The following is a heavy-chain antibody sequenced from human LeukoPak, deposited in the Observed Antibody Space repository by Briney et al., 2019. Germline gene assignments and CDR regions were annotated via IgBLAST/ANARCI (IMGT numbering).Heavy chain of an antibody. D-gene: IGHD3-9*01. CDR1: GYSISSGYY. CDR3: ARWGYYDILAGYSPGYFDY. V-gene: IGHV4-38-2*01. Sequence: SETLSLTCAVSGYSISSGYYWGWIRQPPGKGREWIGMIDHSGSTYYNPSLKSRVTISVDTSKNQFSLKLSSVTAADTAVYCCARWGYYDILAGYSPGYFDYWGQGTLVTVSS. J-gene: IGHJ4*02. CDR2: IDHSGST.